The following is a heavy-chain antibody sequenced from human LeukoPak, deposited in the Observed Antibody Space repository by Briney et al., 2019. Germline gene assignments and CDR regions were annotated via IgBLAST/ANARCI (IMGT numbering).Heavy chain of an antibody. CDR2: TRNKANSYTT. V-gene: IGHV3-72*01. Sequence: PGGSLRLSCAASGFTFSDHYMDWVRQAPGKELEWVGRTRNKANSYTTEYAPSVKGRFVISRDDSKNSLYLQMSSLKTEDTAIYYCARVFGTDWRSHYLDYWGQGTLVTVSS. D-gene: IGHD2-21*01. J-gene: IGHJ4*02. CDR1: GFTFSDHY. CDR3: ARVFGTDWRSHYLDY.